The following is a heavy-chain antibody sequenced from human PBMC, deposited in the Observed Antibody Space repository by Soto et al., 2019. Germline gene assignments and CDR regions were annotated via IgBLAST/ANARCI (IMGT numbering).Heavy chain of an antibody. CDR1: GYTFTSYG. V-gene: IGHV1-18*01. Sequence: ASVKVSCKASGYTFTSYGISWVRQAPGQGLEWMGWISAYNGNTNYAQKLQGRVTMTTDTSTSTAYMELRSLRSDDTAVYYCARFYVGLAVRGVTADSYYYYMDVWGKGTTVTVSS. CDR3: ARFYVGLAVRGVTADSYYYYMDV. D-gene: IGHD3-10*01. CDR2: ISAYNGNT. J-gene: IGHJ6*03.